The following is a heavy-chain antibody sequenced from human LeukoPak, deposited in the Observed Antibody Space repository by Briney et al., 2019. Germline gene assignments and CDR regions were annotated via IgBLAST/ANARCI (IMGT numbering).Heavy chain of an antibody. V-gene: IGHV1-2*02. D-gene: IGHD3-16*01. CDR3: AREGLGELTLDY. CDR2: IDPYSGAT. CDR1: GYTFTGFY. Sequence: ASVKVSCKTSGYTFTGFYIHLLRQAPGQRLEWMAWIDPYSGATNYAHKFQGRVTLTRDTSISTAYMEVSSLRSDDTAVYYCAREGLGELTLDYWGQGTLVTVSS. J-gene: IGHJ4*02.